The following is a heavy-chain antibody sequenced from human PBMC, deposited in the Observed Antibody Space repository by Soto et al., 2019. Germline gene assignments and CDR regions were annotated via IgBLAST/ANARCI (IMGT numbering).Heavy chain of an antibody. V-gene: IGHV3-30-3*01. CDR3: ASPRPAPYSSSWRFDY. J-gene: IGHJ4*02. CDR1: GFTFSSYA. Sequence: QVQLVESGGGVVQPGRSLRLSCAASGFTFSSYAMHWVRQAPGKGLELVAVISYDGSSKYYADSVKGRFTISRDNSKNTLYLQMNSLRAEDTAVYYCASPRPAPYSSSWRFDYWGQGTLVTVSS. D-gene: IGHD6-13*01. CDR2: ISYDGSSK.